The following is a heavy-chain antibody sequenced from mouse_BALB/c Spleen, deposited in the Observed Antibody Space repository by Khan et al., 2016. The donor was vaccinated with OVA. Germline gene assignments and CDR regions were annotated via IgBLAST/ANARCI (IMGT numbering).Heavy chain of an antibody. CDR1: GFSLSRYN. D-gene: IGHD2-14*01. Sequence: QMQLEESGPGLVAPSQSLSITCTVSGFSLSRYNVHWVRQPPGKGLEWLGMIWGGGGTDYNSALKSRLSISKDNSKSQVFLKMNSLQTDDTAMYYCARAYYRYDGYYAMDYWGQGTSVPGSS. CDR3: ARAYYRYDGYYAMDY. CDR2: IWGGGGT. V-gene: IGHV2-6-4*01. J-gene: IGHJ4*01.